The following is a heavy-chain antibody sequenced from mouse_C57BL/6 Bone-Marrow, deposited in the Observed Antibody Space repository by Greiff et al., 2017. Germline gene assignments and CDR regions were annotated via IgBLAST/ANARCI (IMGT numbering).Heavy chain of an antibody. J-gene: IGHJ2*01. D-gene: IGHD1-1*01. CDR2: ISSGGDYI. V-gene: IGHV5-9-1*02. CDR1: GFTFSSYA. CDR3: TRDSAVVPYFDY. Sequence: DVHLVESGEGLVKPGGSLKLSCAASGFTFSSYAMSWVRQTPEKRLEWVAYISSGGDYIYYADTVKGRFTISRDNARNTLYLQMSSLKSEDTAMYYCTRDSAVVPYFDYWGQGTTLTVSS.